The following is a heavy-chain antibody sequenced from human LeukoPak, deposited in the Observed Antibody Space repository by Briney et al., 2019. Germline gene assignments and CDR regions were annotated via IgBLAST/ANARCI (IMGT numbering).Heavy chain of an antibody. CDR1: GFAVNTKF. D-gene: IGHD2-15*01. CDR2: IYSGGLT. Sequence: GGSLRLSCAASGFAVNTKFMHWVRQAPGKGLEWISVIYSGGLTYYADSVKGRFTISRDNSKNTLYLQMNSLRAEDTAVYYCARELADIVVVVAATNAFDIWGQGTMVTVSS. V-gene: IGHV3-53*05. CDR3: ARELADIVVVVAATNAFDI. J-gene: IGHJ3*02.